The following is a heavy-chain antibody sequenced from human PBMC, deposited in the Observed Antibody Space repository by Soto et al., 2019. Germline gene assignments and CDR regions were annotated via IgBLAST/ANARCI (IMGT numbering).Heavy chain of an antibody. CDR3: AKGPGRYSYGYRVDY. CDR1: GFTFSSYG. Sequence: QVQLVESGGGVVQPGRSLRLSCAASGFTFSSYGMHGVRQAPGKGLEWVAVISYDGSNKYYADSVKGRFTISRDNSKNTLYLQMNSLRAEDTAVDYCAKGPGRYSYGYRVDYWGQGTLVTVSS. J-gene: IGHJ4*02. V-gene: IGHV3-30*18. CDR2: ISYDGSNK. D-gene: IGHD5-18*01.